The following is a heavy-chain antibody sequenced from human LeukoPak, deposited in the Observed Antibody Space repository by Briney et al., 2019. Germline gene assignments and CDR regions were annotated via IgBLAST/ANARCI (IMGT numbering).Heavy chain of an antibody. CDR2: TSSVGGGSTT. Sequence: GVSLSLSCAASGFGFGGNDMDWDRQGQGKGPEWIEYTSSVGGGSTTYYADSVRGRFTISRDTAKKSLFLQMNSLRAEDTGVYYCARDRWEANRPSGPIDYWGQGTLVTVSP. V-gene: IGHV3-48*03. J-gene: IGHJ4*02. CDR1: GFGFGGND. CDR3: ARDRWEANRPSGPIDY. D-gene: IGHD6-6*01.